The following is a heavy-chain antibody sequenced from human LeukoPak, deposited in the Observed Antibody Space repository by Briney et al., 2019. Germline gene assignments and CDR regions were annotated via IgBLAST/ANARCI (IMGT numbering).Heavy chain of an antibody. CDR3: ARRMTTVTTWDWFDP. J-gene: IGHJ5*02. D-gene: IGHD4-17*01. CDR1: GFTFSDHY. Sequence: PGGSLRLSCAASGFTFSDHYMGWVRQAPGKGLEWVANIKEDGSEKYYEDSVKGRFTISRDNAKNSLYLQMNSLRAEDTAVYYCARRMTTVTTWDWFDPWGQGTLVTVSS. V-gene: IGHV3-7*01. CDR2: IKEDGSEK.